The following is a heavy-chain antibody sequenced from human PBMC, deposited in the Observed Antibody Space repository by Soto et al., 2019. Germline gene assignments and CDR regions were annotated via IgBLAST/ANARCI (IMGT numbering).Heavy chain of an antibody. V-gene: IGHV1-69*01. Sequence: QVQLVQSGAEVMKPGSSVKVSCKASGGTFSSYAISWVRQAPGQGLEWMGGIIPIFGTANYAQKFQGRVTITADESTSTAYMELSSLRSEDTAVYYCARRTQPRAGNWYFDLWGRGTLVTVSS. CDR1: GGTFSSYA. D-gene: IGHD3-10*01. J-gene: IGHJ2*01. CDR3: ARRTQPRAGNWYFDL. CDR2: IIPIFGTA.